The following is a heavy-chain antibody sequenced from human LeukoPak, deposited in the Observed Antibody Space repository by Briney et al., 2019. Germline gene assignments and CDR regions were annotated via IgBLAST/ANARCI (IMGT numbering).Heavy chain of an antibody. CDR3: ATDIRYDLGY. J-gene: IGHJ4*02. D-gene: IGHD3-22*01. CDR2: FDPEDGET. Sequence: GESLKISCKASGYTLTELSMHWVRQAPGKGLEWMGGFDPEDGETIYAQKFQGRVTMTEDTSTDTAYMELSSLRSEDTAVYYCATDIRYDLGYWGQGTLVTVSS. CDR1: GYTLTELS. V-gene: IGHV1-24*01.